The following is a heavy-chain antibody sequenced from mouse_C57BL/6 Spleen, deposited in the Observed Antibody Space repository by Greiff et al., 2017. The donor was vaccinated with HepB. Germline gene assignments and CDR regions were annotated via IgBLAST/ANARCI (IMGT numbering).Heavy chain of an antibody. V-gene: IGHV5-17*01. D-gene: IGHD2-4*01. CDR2: ISSGSSTI. CDR1: GFTFSDYG. Sequence: VQLQQSGGGLVKPGGSLKLSCAASGFTFSDYGMHWVRQAPEKGLEWVAYISSGSSTIYYADTVKGRFTISRDNAKNTLFLQMTSLRSEDTAMYYCARNYDYYFDYWGQGTTLTVSS. CDR3: ARNYDYYFDY. J-gene: IGHJ2*01.